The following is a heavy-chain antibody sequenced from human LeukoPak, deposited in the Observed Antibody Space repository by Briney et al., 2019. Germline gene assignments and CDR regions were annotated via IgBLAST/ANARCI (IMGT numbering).Heavy chain of an antibody. J-gene: IGHJ4*02. CDR3: ARGKLGAATLDY. D-gene: IGHD1-26*01. V-gene: IGHV3-53*01. CDR2: IYSGGTT. Sequence: GGSLRLFCAASGFTVSSNYMSWVRQAPGKGLEWVSLIYSGGTTYYADSVKGRFTISRDNSKNTLYLQMDSLRAEDTAVYYCARGKLGAATLDYWGQGTLVTVSS. CDR1: GFTVSSNY.